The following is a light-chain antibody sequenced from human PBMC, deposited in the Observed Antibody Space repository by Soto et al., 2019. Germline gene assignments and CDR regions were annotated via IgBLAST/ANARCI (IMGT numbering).Light chain of an antibody. Sequence: QAVVTQEPSLTVSPGGPVTLTCGSTTGDVTRGHWPYWFQQRPGQVPRTLIHDTSNKHSCTPARFSGSLLGGKAALTLSGAQPEDEAEYYCLLFYDGVAVLGGGTQVTVL. CDR3: LLFYDGVAV. CDR1: TGDVTRGHW. J-gene: IGLJ7*01. V-gene: IGLV7-46*01. CDR2: DTS.